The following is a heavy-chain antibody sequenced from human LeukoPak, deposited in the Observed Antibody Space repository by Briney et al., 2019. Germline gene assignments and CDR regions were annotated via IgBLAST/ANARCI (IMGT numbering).Heavy chain of an antibody. V-gene: IGHV3-21*01. CDR3: ARGAGYYYGSGSYLGSLIDY. J-gene: IGHJ4*02. D-gene: IGHD3-10*01. CDR1: GFTFSSYS. CDR2: ISSSSSYI. Sequence: GGSLRLSCAASGFTFSSYSMNWVRQAPGKGLEWVSSISSSSSYIYYADSVKGRFTISRDNAKNSLYLQMNSLRAEDTAVYYCARGAGYYYGSGSYLGSLIDYWGQGTLVTVSS.